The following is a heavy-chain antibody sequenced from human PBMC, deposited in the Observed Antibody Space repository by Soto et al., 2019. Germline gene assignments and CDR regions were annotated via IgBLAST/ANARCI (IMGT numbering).Heavy chain of an antibody. Sequence: QVQLVQSGAEVRQPASSVKVSCKTSGGTFSSYAISWVRQAPGQVLEWMGGIVPIVDTSTYAQKFQGRVTIHADESTSKVYMELSSLRSDDTAVYYCVRVVAIPGYPDNWGQGTLVTVSS. CDR2: IVPIVDTS. CDR1: GGTFSSYA. CDR3: VRVVAIPGYPDN. V-gene: IGHV1-69*12. D-gene: IGHD5-12*01. J-gene: IGHJ4*02.